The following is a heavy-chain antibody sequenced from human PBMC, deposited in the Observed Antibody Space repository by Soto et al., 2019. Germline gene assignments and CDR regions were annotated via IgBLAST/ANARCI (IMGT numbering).Heavy chain of an antibody. CDR3: ARGSGSSWYGAFDI. D-gene: IGHD6-13*01. Sequence: QVQLQESGPGLVKPSGTLSLTCAVSGGSISSSNWWSWVRQPPGKGLEWIGENYHSGSTNYNPSLKRRGTISVDKYKNQFSLTLSSVTAADTAVYYCARGSGSSWYGAFDIWGQGTMVTVSS. CDR2: NYHSGST. V-gene: IGHV4-4*02. CDR1: GGSISSSNW. J-gene: IGHJ3*02.